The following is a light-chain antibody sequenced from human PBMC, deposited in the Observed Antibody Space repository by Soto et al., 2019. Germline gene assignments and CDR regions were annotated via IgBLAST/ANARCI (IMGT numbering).Light chain of an antibody. Sequence: QSALTQPASVSASPGQSITISCTGTSSDIGGYIYVSWYQHRPGKAPRLMIYEVSSRPSGVSNRFSGSKSGNTASLTISGLQAEDEAQYYCSSYSSANTVIFGGGTKLTVL. J-gene: IGLJ2*01. CDR3: SSYSSANTVI. CDR2: EVS. V-gene: IGLV2-14*01. CDR1: SSDIGGYIY.